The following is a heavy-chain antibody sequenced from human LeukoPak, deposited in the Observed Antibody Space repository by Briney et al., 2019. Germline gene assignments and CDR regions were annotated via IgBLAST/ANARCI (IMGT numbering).Heavy chain of an antibody. V-gene: IGHV3-33*06. CDR3: ANEGYYYYYMDV. J-gene: IGHJ6*03. CDR2: IWYDGSNK. CDR1: GFTFSSYG. Sequence: PGGSLRLSCAASGFTFSSYGMHWVRQAPGKGLEWVAVIWYDGSNKYYADSVKGRFTISRDNSKNTLYLQMNSLRAEDTAVYYCANEGYYYYYMDVWGKGTTVTVSS.